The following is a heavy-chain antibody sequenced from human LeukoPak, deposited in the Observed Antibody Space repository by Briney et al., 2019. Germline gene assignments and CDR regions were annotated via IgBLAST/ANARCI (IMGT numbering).Heavy chain of an antibody. CDR1: GFMFNKYG. V-gene: IGHV3-23*01. CDR3: ATDISLAGPGY. Sequence: GGSLRLSCVASGFMFNKYGMSWVRQAPGKGLEWVSVISGGGGRTYYGDSVKGRFTISRDNSKNTLYLQMNSLRAEDTAVYYCATDISLAGPGYWGQGTLVTVSS. D-gene: IGHD6-19*01. CDR2: ISGGGGRT. J-gene: IGHJ4*02.